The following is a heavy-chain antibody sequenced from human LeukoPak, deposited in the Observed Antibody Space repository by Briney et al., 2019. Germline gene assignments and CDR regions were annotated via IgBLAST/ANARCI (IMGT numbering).Heavy chain of an antibody. J-gene: IGHJ1*01. V-gene: IGHV3-30*02. CDR1: GFTFSSYG. CDR2: IRYDGSNK. Sequence: GGSLRLSCAASGFTFSSYGMHWVRQAPGKGLEWVAFIRYDGSNKYYADSVKGRFTISRDNSKNTLYLQMNSLRAEDTAVYYCAKDLVVITASFQHWGQGTLVTVSS. D-gene: IGHD3-22*01. CDR3: AKDLVVITASFQH.